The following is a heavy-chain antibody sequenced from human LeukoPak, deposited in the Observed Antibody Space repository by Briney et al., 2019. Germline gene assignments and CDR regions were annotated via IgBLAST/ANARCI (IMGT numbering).Heavy chain of an antibody. CDR2: IKQDGSER. CDR3: ARGGTRGYSPVDY. CDR1: GFTFSSFW. V-gene: IGHV3-7*03. D-gene: IGHD5-18*01. Sequence: GGSLRLSCAASGFTFSSFWMNAVRQAPGKGLEWVANIKQDGSERNYVDSVKGRSTISRDNAKNSLFLQMNSLRVEDTAVYYCARGGTRGYSPVDYWGQGILVTVSS. J-gene: IGHJ4*02.